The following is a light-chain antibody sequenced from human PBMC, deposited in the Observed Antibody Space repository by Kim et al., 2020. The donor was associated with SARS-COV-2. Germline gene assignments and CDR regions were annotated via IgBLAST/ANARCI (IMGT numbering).Light chain of an antibody. V-gene: IGKV3-20*01. J-gene: IGKJ1*01. Sequence: SLGERAAPPCRASQSVSSSYLAWYQQKPGQAPRLLIYGASSRATGIPDRFSGSGSGTDFSLTISRLEPEDFAVYYCQQYGSSPRTFGQGTKVDIK. CDR3: QQYGSSPRT. CDR1: QSVSSSY. CDR2: GAS.